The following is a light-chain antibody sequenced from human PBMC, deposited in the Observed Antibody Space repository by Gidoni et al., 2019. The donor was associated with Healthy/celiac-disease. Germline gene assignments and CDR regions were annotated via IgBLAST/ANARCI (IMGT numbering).Light chain of an antibody. CDR3: QQSYSTPPT. J-gene: IGKJ3*01. CDR1: QSISSY. Sequence: DIQMTQSPSSLSASVGDRVTITCRASQSISSYLNWYQQKPGKAPKLLIYAASSLQSGVPSRFSGSGSGTDFTLTISSLQPEDFVTYYCQQSYSTPPTFXPXTTVDFK. V-gene: IGKV1-39*01. CDR2: AAS.